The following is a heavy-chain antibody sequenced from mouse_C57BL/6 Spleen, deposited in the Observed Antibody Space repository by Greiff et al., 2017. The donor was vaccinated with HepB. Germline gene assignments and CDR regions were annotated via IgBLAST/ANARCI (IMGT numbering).Heavy chain of an antibody. D-gene: IGHD1-1*01. CDR2: IDPSDSYT. Sequence: QVQLQQPGAELVKPGASVKLSCKASGYTFTSYWMQWVKQRPGQGLEWIGEIDPSDSYTNYNQKFKGKATLTVDTSSSTAYMQLSSLKSEVSAVYYCAGLRRDAMDYWGQGTSVTVSS. CDR1: GYTFTSYW. J-gene: IGHJ4*01. CDR3: AGLRRDAMDY. V-gene: IGHV1-50*01.